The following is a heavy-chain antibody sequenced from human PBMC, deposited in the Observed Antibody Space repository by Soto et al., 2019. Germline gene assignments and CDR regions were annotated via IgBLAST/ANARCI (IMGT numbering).Heavy chain of an antibody. Sequence: PSETLSLTCTVSGGSISSYYWSWIRQPPGKGLEWIGYIYYSGSTNYNPSLKSRVTISVDTSKNQFSLKLSSVTAADTAVYYCAGESIAVAGEGYDAFDIWGQGTMVTVSS. CDR2: IYYSGST. D-gene: IGHD6-19*01. V-gene: IGHV4-59*01. J-gene: IGHJ3*02. CDR1: GGSISSYY. CDR3: AGESIAVAGEGYDAFDI.